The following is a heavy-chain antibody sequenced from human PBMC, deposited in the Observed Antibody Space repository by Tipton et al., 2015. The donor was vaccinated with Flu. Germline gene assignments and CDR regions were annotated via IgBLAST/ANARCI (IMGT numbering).Heavy chain of an antibody. Sequence: QLVQSGAEVKKPGASVKVSCKASGYTFTGYYMHWVRQAPGQGLEWMGRINPNSGGTNYAQKFQGRVTMTRDTSISTAYMELSRRRSDDTAVYSCAREGYYDSSGYFLNWFDPWGQGTLVTVSS. V-gene: IGHV1-2*06. D-gene: IGHD3-22*01. CDR2: INPNSGGT. CDR3: AREGYYDSSGYFLNWFDP. J-gene: IGHJ5*02. CDR1: GYTFTGYY.